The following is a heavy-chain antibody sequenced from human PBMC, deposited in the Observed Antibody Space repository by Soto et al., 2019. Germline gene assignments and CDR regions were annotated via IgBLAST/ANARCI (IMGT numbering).Heavy chain of an antibody. CDR1: GLTFSNYA. V-gene: IGHV3-30-3*01. Sequence: QVQLVESGGGVVQPGRSLRLSCAASGLTFSNYAVHWVRQAPGKGLEWVALISYDGNSEYYGDSVKGRFTVSSDNDRNTVHLQMNSLTPEDTAVYYCAREFRVEQLSNRCDYWGQGTLVTVSS. CDR3: AREFRVEQLSNRCDY. J-gene: IGHJ4*02. D-gene: IGHD3-16*02. CDR2: ISYDGNSE.